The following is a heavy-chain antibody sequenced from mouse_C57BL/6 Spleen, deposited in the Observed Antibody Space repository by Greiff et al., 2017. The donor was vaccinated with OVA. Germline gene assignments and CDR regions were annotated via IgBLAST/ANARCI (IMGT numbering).Heavy chain of an antibody. V-gene: IGHV5-4*03. Sequence: EVKLVESGGGLVKPGGSLKLSCAASGFTFSSYAMSWVRQTPEKRLEWVATISDGGSYTYYPDNVKGRFTISRDNAKNNLYLQMSHLKSEDTAMYYCARARPFDYWGQGTTLTVSS. CDR2: ISDGGSYT. CDR1: GFTFSSYA. J-gene: IGHJ2*01. CDR3: ARARPFDY.